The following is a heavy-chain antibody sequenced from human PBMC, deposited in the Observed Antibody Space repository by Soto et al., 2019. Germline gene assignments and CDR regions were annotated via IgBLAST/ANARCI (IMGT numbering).Heavy chain of an antibody. Sequence: SETLSLTCAVYGGSFSGYCWSWIRQPPGKGLEWIGEINHSGSTNYNPSLKSRVTISVDTSKNQFSLKLRSVTAADTAVYYCARGRLYYDFWSGYYKDYYYGMDVWGQGTTVTVSS. CDR3: ARGRLYYDFWSGYYKDYYYGMDV. D-gene: IGHD3-3*01. CDR2: INHSGST. V-gene: IGHV4-34*01. CDR1: GGSFSGYC. J-gene: IGHJ6*02.